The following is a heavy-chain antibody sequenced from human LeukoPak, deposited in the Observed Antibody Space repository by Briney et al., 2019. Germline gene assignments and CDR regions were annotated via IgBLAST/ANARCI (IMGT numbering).Heavy chain of an antibody. Sequence: GSLRLSCAASGFNFSSYWMSWVRQAPGKGLEWVANIKQDGSEKYYVDSVKGRFTISRDNAKNSLYLQMNSLRAEDTAVYYCARVRRYCSSTSCYRGGYAFDIWGQGTMVTVSS. J-gene: IGHJ3*02. D-gene: IGHD2-2*01. CDR3: ARVRRYCSSTSCYRGGYAFDI. CDR2: IKQDGSEK. V-gene: IGHV3-7*01. CDR1: GFNFSSYW.